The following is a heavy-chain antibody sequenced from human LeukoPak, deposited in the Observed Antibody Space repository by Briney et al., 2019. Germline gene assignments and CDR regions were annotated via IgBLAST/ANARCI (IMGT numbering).Heavy chain of an antibody. J-gene: IGHJ3*02. D-gene: IGHD3-10*01. Sequence: PGGSLRLSCAASGFTFSSYAMSWVRQAPGKGLEWVSAISGSGGSTYYADSVKGRFTISRDNSKNTLYLQMNSLRTEDTAVYYCAKVVVLLWFGYDAFDIWGQGTMVTVSS. CDR3: AKVVVLLWFGYDAFDI. V-gene: IGHV3-23*01. CDR2: ISGSGGST. CDR1: GFTFSSYA.